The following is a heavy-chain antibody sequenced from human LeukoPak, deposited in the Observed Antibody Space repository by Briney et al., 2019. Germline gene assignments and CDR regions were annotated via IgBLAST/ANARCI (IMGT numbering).Heavy chain of an antibody. Sequence: PGRSLRLSCAASGFTFDGYAMHWVRQAPGKGLEWVSGISWDSGAIGYADSVKGRFTISRDNAKNSLYLQMDSLRAEDTALYYCAKDYGGNHWFGYWGQGTLVTVSS. V-gene: IGHV3-9*01. CDR2: ISWDSGAI. D-gene: IGHD4-23*01. CDR1: GFTFDGYA. J-gene: IGHJ4*02. CDR3: AKDYGGNHWFGY.